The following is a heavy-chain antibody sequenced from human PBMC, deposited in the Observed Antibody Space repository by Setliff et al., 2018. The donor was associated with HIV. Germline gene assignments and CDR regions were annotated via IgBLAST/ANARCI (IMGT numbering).Heavy chain of an antibody. V-gene: IGHV7-4-1*02. CDR2: IHTEQGFP. J-gene: IGHJ3*02. D-gene: IGHD5-12*01. CDR3: AVDRHAFDI. CDR1: GYTLTTYG. Sequence: ASVKVSCKASGYTLTTYGISWVRQAPGRGLEWMGWIHTEQGFPMYAQGFTGRFVFSLDPSVNTAYLQINSLTPDDGGVYYCAVDRHAFDIWGQGTVVTVSS.